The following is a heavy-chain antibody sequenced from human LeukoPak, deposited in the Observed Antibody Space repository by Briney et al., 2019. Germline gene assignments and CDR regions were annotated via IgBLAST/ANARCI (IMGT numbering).Heavy chain of an antibody. CDR1: GFTFSSYA. CDR3: ARDAARHDYVGSFDY. CDR2: ISSNGGST. J-gene: IGHJ4*02. V-gene: IGHV3-64*01. Sequence: GGSLRLSCAASGFTFSSYAMHWVRQAPGKGLEYVSAISSNGGSTYYANSVKGRFTISRDNSKNTLYLQMGSLRAEDMAVYYCARDAARHDYVGSFDYWGQGTLVTVSS. D-gene: IGHD6-6*01.